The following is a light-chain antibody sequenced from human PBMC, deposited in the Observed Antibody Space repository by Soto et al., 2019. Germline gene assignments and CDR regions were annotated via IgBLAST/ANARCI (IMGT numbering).Light chain of an antibody. Sequence: EIVLTQSPGTLSLSPGDRATLSCRASQSVSSSSLAWYQQRRGEAPRLLIYGASSRATGIPDRFSGSGSGTDFTLTISSLQPEDFAVYYCQQYGSSPRTFGQGTKVEVK. CDR3: QQYGSSPRT. CDR1: QSVSSSS. CDR2: GAS. V-gene: IGKV3-20*01. J-gene: IGKJ1*01.